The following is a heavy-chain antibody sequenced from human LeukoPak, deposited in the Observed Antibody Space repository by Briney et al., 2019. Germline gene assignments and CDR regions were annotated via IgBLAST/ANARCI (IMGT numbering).Heavy chain of an antibody. Sequence: SETLSLTCTVSGGSISSSSYYWGWIRQPPRKGLEWIGSIYYSGSTYYNPSLKSRVTISVDTSKNQFSLKLSSVTAADTAVYYCAREGWLQLEEFDYWGQGTLVTVSS. CDR2: IYYSGST. V-gene: IGHV4-39*07. CDR1: GGSISSSSYY. D-gene: IGHD5-24*01. CDR3: AREGWLQLEEFDY. J-gene: IGHJ4*02.